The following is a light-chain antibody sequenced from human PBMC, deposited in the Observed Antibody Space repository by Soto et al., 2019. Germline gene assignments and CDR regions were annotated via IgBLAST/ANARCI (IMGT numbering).Light chain of an antibody. J-gene: IGLJ2*01. CDR3: CSYAGSTV. Sequence: QSALTQPASVSGSPGQSITISCTGTSSDVGSYNLVSWYQQHPGKAPKLMIYEGSKRLSGVSNRFSGSKSGNTASLTISGLQAEDEADYYCCSYAGSTVFGGGTKLTVL. CDR2: EGS. V-gene: IGLV2-23*01. CDR1: SSDVGSYNL.